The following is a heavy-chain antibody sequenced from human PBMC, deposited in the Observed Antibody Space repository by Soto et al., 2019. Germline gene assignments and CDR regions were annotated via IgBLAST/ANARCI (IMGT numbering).Heavy chain of an antibody. J-gene: IGHJ4*02. Sequence: PSETLSLTCTVSGGSISSYYWSWIRQPPGKGLEWIGYIYYSGSTNYNPSLKSRVTISVDTSKNQFSLKLSSVTAADTAVYYCARVSPQLRFFAARRAYYFDYWGQGTLVTVSS. CDR2: IYYSGST. CDR1: GGSISSYY. CDR3: ARVSPQLRFFAARRAYYFDY. D-gene: IGHD3-3*01. V-gene: IGHV4-59*01.